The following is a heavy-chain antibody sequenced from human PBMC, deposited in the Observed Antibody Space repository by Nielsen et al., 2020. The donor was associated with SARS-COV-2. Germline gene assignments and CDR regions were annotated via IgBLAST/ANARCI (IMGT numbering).Heavy chain of an antibody. J-gene: IGHJ3*02. CDR1: GDSISSGNYY. D-gene: IGHD3-22*01. CDR3: ARMYYYDSSGYYGTDAFDI. V-gene: IGHV4-61*01. CDR2: IYYSGST. Sequence: SETLSLTCTVSGDSISSGNYYWTWVRQPPGKGLEWIGYIYYSGSTNYNPSLKSRVTISVDTSRNQFSLKLSSVTAADTAVYYCARMYYYDSSGYYGTDAFDIWGQGTMVTVSS.